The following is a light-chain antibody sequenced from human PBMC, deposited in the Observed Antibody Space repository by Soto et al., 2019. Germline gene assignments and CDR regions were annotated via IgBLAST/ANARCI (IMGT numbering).Light chain of an antibody. J-gene: IGLJ1*01. CDR1: SSDVGSYNR. Sequence: QSALTQPPSVSGSPGQSVTISCTGTSSDVGSYNRVSWYQQPPGTAPKLMIYEVSNRLSGVPDRFSGSKSGNTASLTISGRQAEDEADYYCSSYTSSSTSVFGTGTKVTVL. V-gene: IGLV2-18*02. CDR2: EVS. CDR3: SSYTSSSTSV.